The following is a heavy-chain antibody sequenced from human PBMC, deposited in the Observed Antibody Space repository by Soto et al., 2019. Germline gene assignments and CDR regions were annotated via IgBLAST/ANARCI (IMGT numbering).Heavy chain of an antibody. D-gene: IGHD4-17*01. V-gene: IGHV3-23*01. Sequence: VGSLRLSCTASGFTFSNYAMSWVRQAPGKGLEWVSSIIGSGIRTYNADSVKGRFTISRDNSKNTLYLQMNSLRAEDTAVYYCARALGPVYGDYVNGYFDYWGQGT. J-gene: IGHJ4*02. CDR3: ARALGPVYGDYVNGYFDY. CDR1: GFTFSNYA. CDR2: IIGSGIRT.